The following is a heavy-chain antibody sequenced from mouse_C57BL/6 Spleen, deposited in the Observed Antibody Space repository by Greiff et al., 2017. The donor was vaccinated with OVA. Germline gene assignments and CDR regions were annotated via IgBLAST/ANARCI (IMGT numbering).Heavy chain of an antibody. CDR2: IRLKSDNYAT. CDR3: TGGSSYWYFDV. J-gene: IGHJ1*03. Sequence: EVKVVESGGGLVQPGGSMKLSCVASGFTFSNYWMNLVRQSPEKGLELVAQIRLKSDNYATHYAESVKGRFTISRDDSKSSVYLQMNNLRAEDTGIYYCTGGSSYWYFDVWGTGTTVTVSS. CDR1: GFTFSNYW. D-gene: IGHD1-1*01. V-gene: IGHV6-3*01.